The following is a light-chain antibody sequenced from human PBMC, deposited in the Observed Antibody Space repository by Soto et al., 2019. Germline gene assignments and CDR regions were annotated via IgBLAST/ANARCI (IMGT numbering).Light chain of an antibody. CDR1: TSNIGINY. CDR2: DND. V-gene: IGLV1-51*01. J-gene: IGLJ2*01. Sequence: QSVLTQPPSVSAAPGQKVSISCSGSTSNIGINYVSWYQQLPGAAPKLLIYDNDKRPSGIPDRFSASKSGTSATLGITGLRTGDEADYYCGTWDSSLSAGVFGGGTKVTVL. CDR3: GTWDSSLSAGV.